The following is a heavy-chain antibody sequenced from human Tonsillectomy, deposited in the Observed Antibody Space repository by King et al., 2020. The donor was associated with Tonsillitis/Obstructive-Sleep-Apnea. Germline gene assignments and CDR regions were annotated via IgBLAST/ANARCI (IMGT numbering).Heavy chain of an antibody. V-gene: IGHV1-46*01. CDR3: ARDREGSTSCSS. D-gene: IGHD2-2*01. J-gene: IGHJ4*02. CDR2: INPIGGCT. CDR1: GYTFTGDY. Sequence: QLVQSGAEVKKPGASVKGFGKASGYTFTGDYMHWVQQAPGQGLEWIGIINPIGGCTSYAEKFQGRVTMTRDTSTSTVYMELSSLRSEDTAVYYCARDREGSTSCSSWGQGTLVTVSS.